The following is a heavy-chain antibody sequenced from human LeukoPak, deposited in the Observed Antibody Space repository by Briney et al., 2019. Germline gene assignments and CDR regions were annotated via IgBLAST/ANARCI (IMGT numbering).Heavy chain of an antibody. D-gene: IGHD5-18*01. Sequence: GGSLRLSCAASGFTFSSYSMNWVRQAPGKGLEWVSSISSSSSYIYYADSVKGRFTISRDNAKDSLYLQMNSLRAEDTAVYYCSAMDTAMVNYWGQGTLVTVSS. CDR1: GFTFSSYS. CDR2: ISSSSSYI. V-gene: IGHV3-21*01. CDR3: SAMDTAMVNY. J-gene: IGHJ4*02.